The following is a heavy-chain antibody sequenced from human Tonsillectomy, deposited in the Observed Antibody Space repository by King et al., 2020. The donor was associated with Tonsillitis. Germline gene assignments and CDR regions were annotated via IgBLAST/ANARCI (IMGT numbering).Heavy chain of an antibody. CDR2: INHSGST. D-gene: IGHD2-2*01. J-gene: IGHJ4*02. Sequence: QVQLQQWGAGLLKPSETLSLTCAVYGGSFSGYYWSWIRQPPGKGLEWIGEINHSGSTNYNPSLKSRVTISVDTSKNQFSLKLSSVTAADTAVYYCARGRGKVVPAAIPSRVGRRSGYDYWGQGTLVTVSS. V-gene: IGHV4-34*01. CDR1: GGSFSGYY. CDR3: ARGRGKVVPAAIPSRVGRRSGYDY.